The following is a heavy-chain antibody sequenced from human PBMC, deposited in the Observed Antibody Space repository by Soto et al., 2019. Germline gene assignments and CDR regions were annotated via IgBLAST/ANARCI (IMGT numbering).Heavy chain of an antibody. V-gene: IGHV3-23*01. CDR1: GSTFSSYA. CDR2: ISGSGGST. Sequence: GGSLRLSCAASGSTFSSYAMSWVRQAPGKGLEWVSAISGSGGSTYYADSVKGRFTISRDNSKNTLYLQMNSPRAEDTAVYYCAKGYSSSWYFDYWGQGTLVTVSS. CDR3: AKGYSSSWYFDY. D-gene: IGHD6-13*01. J-gene: IGHJ4*02.